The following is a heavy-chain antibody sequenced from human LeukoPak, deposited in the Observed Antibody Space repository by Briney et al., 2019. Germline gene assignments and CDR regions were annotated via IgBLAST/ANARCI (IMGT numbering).Heavy chain of an antibody. CDR1: GYSISSGYF. J-gene: IGHJ4*02. V-gene: IGHV4-38-2*02. CDR3: ARVRYFDNSGYYYDFDY. CDR2: IYHSGLT. D-gene: IGHD3-22*01. Sequence: SETLSLTCTVSGYSISSGYFWGWIRQPPGKGLEWIGNIYHSGLTYYNPSLKSRVTISVDTSKNQLSLKMSSVTAADTAEYYCARVRYFDNSGYYYDFDYWGQGTLVTVSS.